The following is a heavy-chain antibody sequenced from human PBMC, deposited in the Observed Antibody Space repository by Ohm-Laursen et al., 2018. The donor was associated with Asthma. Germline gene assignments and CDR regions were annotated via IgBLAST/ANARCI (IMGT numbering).Heavy chain of an antibody. Sequence: SLRLSCAASGFTFSSYDMHWVRQATGKGLEWVSAIGTAGDTYYPGSVKGRFTISRDNSKNTLYLQMNSLRAEDTAVYYCARENGSGWYNSGPDYWGQGTLVTVSS. D-gene: IGHD6-19*01. CDR3: ARENGSGWYNSGPDY. CDR1: GFTFSSYD. J-gene: IGHJ4*02. CDR2: IGTAGDT. V-gene: IGHV3-13*01.